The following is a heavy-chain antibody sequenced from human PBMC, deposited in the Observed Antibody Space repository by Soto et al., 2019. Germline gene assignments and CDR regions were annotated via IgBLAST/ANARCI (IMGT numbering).Heavy chain of an antibody. D-gene: IGHD3-9*01. CDR2: IYYSGST. V-gene: IGHV4-39*01. J-gene: IGHJ4*02. CDR1: GGSISSSSYY. Sequence: QLQLQESGPGLVKPSETLSLTCTVSGGSISSSSYYWGWIRQPPGKGLEWIGSIYYSGSTYYNPSLKSRVTISVDTSKNQFSLKLSSVTAAETAVYYCARHFFNSYDILTGYPYYFDYWGQGTLVTVSS. CDR3: ARHFFNSYDILTGYPYYFDY.